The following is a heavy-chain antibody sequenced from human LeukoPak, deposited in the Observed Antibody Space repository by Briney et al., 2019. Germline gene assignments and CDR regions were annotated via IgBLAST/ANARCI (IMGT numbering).Heavy chain of an antibody. Sequence: ASVKVSCKASGYTFTSYGISWVRQAPGQGLEWMGWISAYNGNTNYAQKLQGRVTMTTDTSTSTAYMELRSLRSDDTAVYYCARDKEGSGYPDAFDIWGQVTMVTVSS. D-gene: IGHD3-3*01. J-gene: IGHJ3*02. CDR2: ISAYNGNT. CDR1: GYTFTSYG. CDR3: ARDKEGSGYPDAFDI. V-gene: IGHV1-18*01.